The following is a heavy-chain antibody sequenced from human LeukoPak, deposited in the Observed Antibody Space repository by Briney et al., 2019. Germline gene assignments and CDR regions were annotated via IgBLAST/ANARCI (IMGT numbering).Heavy chain of an antibody. J-gene: IGHJ4*02. CDR1: GGSISSGGYY. V-gene: IGHV4-30-2*01. D-gene: IGHD6-13*01. Sequence: KPSETLSLTCTVSGGSISSGGYYWSWIRQPPGKGLEWIGYIYHSGSTYYNPSLKSRVTISVDRSKNQFSLKLSSVTAADTAVYYCARSSSSWSNYYFDYWGQGTLVTVSS. CDR2: IYHSGST. CDR3: ARSSSSWSNYYFDY.